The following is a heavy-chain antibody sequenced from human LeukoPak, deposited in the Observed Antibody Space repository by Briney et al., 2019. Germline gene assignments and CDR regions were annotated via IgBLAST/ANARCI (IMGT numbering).Heavy chain of an antibody. CDR3: ATVPGYCDSATCYSRMDV. D-gene: IGHD2-2*02. V-gene: IGHV3-48*04. CDR1: GITFSSYS. J-gene: IGHJ6*02. CDR2: ISSSGSTK. Sequence: GGSLRLSCGASGITFSSYSMNWVRQAPGKGLEWVSYISSSGSTKYYADSVKGRFTISKDNAQNSLYLQMNSLRAEDTAVYYCATVPGYCDSATCYSRMDVWGQGTTVTVSS.